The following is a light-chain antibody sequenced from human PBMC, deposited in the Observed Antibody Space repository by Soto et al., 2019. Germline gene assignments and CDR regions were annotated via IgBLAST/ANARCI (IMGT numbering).Light chain of an antibody. Sequence: DLQMTQSPSSLSESVGDRVTITCQASQDISNYLNWYQQKPGKAPKLLIYDASNLETGVPSRFSGSGSGTDFTFTISSLQPEDIATYYFQQYDNLPLTFGPGTKVDIK. CDR1: QDISNY. CDR3: QQYDNLPLT. J-gene: IGKJ3*01. CDR2: DAS. V-gene: IGKV1-33*01.